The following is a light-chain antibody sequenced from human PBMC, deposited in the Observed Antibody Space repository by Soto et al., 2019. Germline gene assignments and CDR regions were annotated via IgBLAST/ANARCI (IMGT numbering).Light chain of an antibody. CDR1: QSVNSN. Sequence: EIVMTQSPATLSVSPGERANLSCRASQSVNSNLAWYQQKPGQAPRLLIYGISTRATGIPSRFSGSGSATEFTLTISSLQSEDFAVYYCHQYKNWPPSTFGQGTKVDIK. J-gene: IGKJ1*01. V-gene: IGKV3-15*01. CDR3: HQYKNWPPST. CDR2: GIS.